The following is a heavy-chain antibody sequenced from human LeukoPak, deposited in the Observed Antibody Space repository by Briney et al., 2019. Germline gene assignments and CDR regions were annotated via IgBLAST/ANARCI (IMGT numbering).Heavy chain of an antibody. D-gene: IGHD1-7*01. CDR3: ARDGGGTTPFDY. J-gene: IGHJ4*02. CDR1: GGTFSSYA. CDR2: IIPIFGTA. V-gene: IGHV1-69*06. Sequence: SVKVSCKASGGTFSSYAISWVRQAPGQGLEWMGGIIPIFGTANYAQKFQGRVTITADKSTSTAYMELSSLRSDDTAVYYCARDGGGTTPFDYWGQGTLVTVSS.